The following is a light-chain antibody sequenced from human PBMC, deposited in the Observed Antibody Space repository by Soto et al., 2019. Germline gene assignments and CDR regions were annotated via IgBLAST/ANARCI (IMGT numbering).Light chain of an antibody. V-gene: IGKV1-39*01. CDR2: AAS. CDR1: QSIANF. J-gene: IGKJ1*01. CDR3: QQYNSY. Sequence: DIQMTQSPSSLSASVGDRVTITCRASQSIANFLNWYQQKPGKAPKLLIYAASRLQSGVPSRFSGSGSGTDFTRTSCCLQSEDFATYYCQQYNSYFGQGTKV.